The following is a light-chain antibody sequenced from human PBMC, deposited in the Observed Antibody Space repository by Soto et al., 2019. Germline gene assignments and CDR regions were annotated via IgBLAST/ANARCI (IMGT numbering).Light chain of an antibody. V-gene: IGLV2-8*01. CDR2: EVS. Sequence: QSALTQPPSASGSPGQSVTISCTGTSIDVGGYNYVSWYQQHPGKAPKLMIYEVSKRPSGVPDRFSGSKSGNTASLTVSGLQAEDEADYYCSSYAGSKTLFGGGTKVTVL. J-gene: IGLJ2*01. CDR1: SIDVGGYNY. CDR3: SSYAGSKTL.